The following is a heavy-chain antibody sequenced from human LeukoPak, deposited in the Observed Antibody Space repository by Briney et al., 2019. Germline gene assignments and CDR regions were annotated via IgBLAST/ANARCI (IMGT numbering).Heavy chain of an antibody. CDR2: ISSSSSYI. V-gene: IGHV3-21*01. Sequence: GGSLRLSCAASGFAFSSYSMNWVRQAPGKGLEWVSSISSSSSYIYYADSVKGRFTISRDNAKNSLYLQMNSLRAEDTAVYYCARDPYSGGYGDYYYYYMDLWGQGTTVTISS. J-gene: IGHJ6*03. CDR1: GFAFSSYS. CDR3: ARDPYSGGYGDYYYYYMDL. D-gene: IGHD1-26*01.